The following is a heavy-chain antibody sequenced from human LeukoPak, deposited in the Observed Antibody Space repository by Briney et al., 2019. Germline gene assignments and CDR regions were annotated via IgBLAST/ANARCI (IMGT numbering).Heavy chain of an antibody. CDR1: GFTFDDYA. Sequence: PGGSLRLSCAASGFTFDDYAMHWVRQAPGKGLEWVSGISWNSGSIGYADSVKGRFTISRDNAKNSLYLQMNSLRAEDTALYYCATSGSYYNRHFDYWGQGTLVTVSS. V-gene: IGHV3-9*01. CDR2: ISWNSGSI. J-gene: IGHJ4*02. CDR3: ATSGSYYNRHFDY. D-gene: IGHD3-10*01.